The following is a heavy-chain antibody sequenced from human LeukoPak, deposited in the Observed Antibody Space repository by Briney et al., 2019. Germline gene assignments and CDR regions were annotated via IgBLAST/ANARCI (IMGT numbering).Heavy chain of an antibody. Sequence: PSETLSLTCAVYGGSFSGYYWSWIRQPPGRGLEWIGEINHSGSTNHNPSLKSRVTISVDTSKNQFSLKLSSVTAADTAVYYCARGRGLTGYALDYWGQGTLVTVSS. CDR3: ARGRGLTGYALDY. D-gene: IGHD3-9*01. CDR2: INHSGST. V-gene: IGHV4-34*01. CDR1: GGSFSGYY. J-gene: IGHJ4*02.